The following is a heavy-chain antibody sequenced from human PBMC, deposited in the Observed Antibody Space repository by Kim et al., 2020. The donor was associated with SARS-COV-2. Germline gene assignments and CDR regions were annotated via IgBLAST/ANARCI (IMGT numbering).Heavy chain of an antibody. Sequence: SETLSLTCTVSGGSISSSSYYWGWIRQPPGKGLEWIGSIYYSGSTYYNPSLKSRVTISVDTSKNQFSLKLSSVTAADTAVYYCARLFRGLWFDPWGQGTLVTVSS. CDR1: GGSISSSSYY. V-gene: IGHV4-39*01. CDR2: IYYSGST. CDR3: ARLFRGLWFDP. D-gene: IGHD3-9*01. J-gene: IGHJ5*02.